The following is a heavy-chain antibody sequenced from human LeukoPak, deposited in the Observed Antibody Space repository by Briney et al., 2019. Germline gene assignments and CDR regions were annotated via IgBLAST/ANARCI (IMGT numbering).Heavy chain of an antibody. CDR1: GCAFTVKF. CDR3: ALENCYVDTARSRSFDY. CDR2: LDSKSGGP. V-gene: IGHV1-2*02. J-gene: IGHJ4*02. D-gene: IGHD3-10*02. Sequence: ASVTVSCKTSGCAFTVKFLDWLRQAPGQGLEGMGGLDSKSGGPVYGQNFRGRVTVPRDTSVSTAHVELSRLRYDGAPGCLFALENCYVDTARSRSFDYWGQGTLVTVSS.